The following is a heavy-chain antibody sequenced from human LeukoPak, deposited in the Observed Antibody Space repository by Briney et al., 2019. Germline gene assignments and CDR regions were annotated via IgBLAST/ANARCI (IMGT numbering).Heavy chain of an antibody. CDR3: ARFRVWFGELYHYGMDV. V-gene: IGHV1-8*01. J-gene: IGHJ6*02. D-gene: IGHD3-10*01. CDR2: MNPNSGNA. CDR1: GYTFTSYD. Sequence: ASVKVSCKASGYTFTSYDINWVRQATGQGLEWMGWMNPNSGNAGYAQKCPGRVTMTRNTSISTAYMELSSLRSEDTAVYYCARFRVWFGELYHYGMDVWGQGTTVTVSS.